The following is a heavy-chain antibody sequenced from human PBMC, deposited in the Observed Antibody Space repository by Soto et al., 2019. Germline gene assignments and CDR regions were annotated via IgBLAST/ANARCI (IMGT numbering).Heavy chain of an antibody. CDR2: ISIYHHYS. CDR3: ARNWTTSGMDV. Sequence: ASVKVSCKASGYVFSSYGISWVRQAPGQGLEWMGWISIYHHYSHSAQKFLGRVTMTTDTSTTTAYMELRSLTSDDTGIYYCARNWTTSGMDVWGQGTTVTVSS. CDR1: GYVFSSYG. D-gene: IGHD1-1*01. V-gene: IGHV1-18*04. J-gene: IGHJ6*02.